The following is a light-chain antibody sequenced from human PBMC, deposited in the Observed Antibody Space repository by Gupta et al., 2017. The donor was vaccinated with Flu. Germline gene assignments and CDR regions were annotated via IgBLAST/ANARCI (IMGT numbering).Light chain of an antibody. CDR3: QQCYSTPQVT. CDR1: QSISSY. J-gene: IGKJ3*01. V-gene: IGKV1-39*01. Sequence: DIQMTQSPSSLSASVGDRVTITCRASQSISSYLNWYQQKPGKAPKLLIYAASSVQSGVPSRFSGSGSGTDFTLTISSLQPEDFATYYCQQCYSTPQVTFGPGTKVDIK. CDR2: AAS.